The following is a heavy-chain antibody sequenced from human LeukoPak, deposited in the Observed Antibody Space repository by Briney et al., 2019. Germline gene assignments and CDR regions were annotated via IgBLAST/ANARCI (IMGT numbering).Heavy chain of an antibody. CDR1: GGSISSYY. V-gene: IGHV4-4*07. J-gene: IGHJ3*02. D-gene: IGHD2-2*01. Sequence: SETLSLTCTVSGGSISSYYWSWIRQPAGKGLEWIGRIYTSGSTNYNPSLKSRVTMSVDTSKNQFSLKLSSVTAADTAVYYCARYCSSTSCHDAFDIWGQGTMVTVSS. CDR3: ARYCSSTSCHDAFDI. CDR2: IYTSGST.